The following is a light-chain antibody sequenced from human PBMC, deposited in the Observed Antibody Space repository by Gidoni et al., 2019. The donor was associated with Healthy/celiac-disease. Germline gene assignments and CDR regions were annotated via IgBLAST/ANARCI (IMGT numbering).Light chain of an antibody. CDR3: QQSYSTPPFT. J-gene: IGKJ3*01. CDR1: QSISSY. CDR2: AAS. V-gene: IGKV1-39*01. Sequence: DIQMTKSPSSLSASVGDRVTITCRASQSISSYLNWYQQKPGKAPKLLIYAASSLQSGVPSRFSGSGSGTDFTLTSSSLQPEDFATYYCQQSYSTPPFTFXPXTKVDIK.